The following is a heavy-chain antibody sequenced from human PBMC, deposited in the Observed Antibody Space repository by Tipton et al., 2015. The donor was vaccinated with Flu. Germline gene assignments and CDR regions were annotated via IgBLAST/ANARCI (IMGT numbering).Heavy chain of an antibody. J-gene: IGHJ4*02. CDR3: ARSPSYAGSGIYPYYFDD. V-gene: IGHV4-34*01. CDR1: GGSFSGYY. Sequence: TLSLTCAVYGGSFSGYYWSWIRQPPGKGLEWIGEINHSGSTNYSPSLKSRVTISVDTSKNQFSLKLSSVTAEDTAVYYCARSPSYAGSGIYPYYFDDWGQGTLVTVSS. CDR2: INHSGST. D-gene: IGHD3-10*01.